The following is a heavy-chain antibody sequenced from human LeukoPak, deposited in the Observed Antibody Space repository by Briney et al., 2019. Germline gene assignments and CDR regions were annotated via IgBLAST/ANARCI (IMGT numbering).Heavy chain of an antibody. CDR2: ISYDGSNK. Sequence: GGSLRLSCAASGFTFSSYGMHWVRQAPGKGLEWVAVISYDGSNKYYADSVKGRFTISRDNSKNTLYLQMNSLRAEDTAVYYCAKALIVGATPGSDGMDVWGQGTTVTVSS. V-gene: IGHV3-30*18. CDR1: GFTFSSYG. D-gene: IGHD1-26*01. J-gene: IGHJ6*02. CDR3: AKALIVGATPGSDGMDV.